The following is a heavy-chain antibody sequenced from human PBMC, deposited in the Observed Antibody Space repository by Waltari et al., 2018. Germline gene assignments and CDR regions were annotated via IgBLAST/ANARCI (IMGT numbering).Heavy chain of an antibody. CDR1: GGSISSYY. D-gene: IGHD5-12*01. CDR3: ARMEWLRFPYYYYYMDV. CDR2: IYYSGST. V-gene: IGHV4-59*01. J-gene: IGHJ6*03. Sequence: QMQLQESGPGLVKPSETLSLTCTVSGGSISSYYWSWIRQPPGKGLEWIGYIYYSGSTNYNPSLKSRVTISVDTSKNQFSLKLSSVTAADTAVYYCARMEWLRFPYYYYYMDVWGKGTTVTVSS.